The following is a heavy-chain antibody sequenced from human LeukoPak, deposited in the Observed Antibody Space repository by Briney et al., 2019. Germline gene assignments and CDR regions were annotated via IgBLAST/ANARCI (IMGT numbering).Heavy chain of an antibody. J-gene: IGHJ3*02. CDR3: ARTQDGYGSGSYYMEGEAFDI. CDR1: GGSISSSSYY. D-gene: IGHD3-10*01. CDR2: IYYSGST. Sequence: PSETLSLTCTVSGGSISSSSYYWGWIRQPPGKGLEWIGSIYYSGSTYYNPSLKSRVTISVHTSKNQFSLKLSSVTAADTAVYYCARTQDGYGSGSYYMEGEAFDIWGQGTMVTVSS. V-gene: IGHV4-39*01.